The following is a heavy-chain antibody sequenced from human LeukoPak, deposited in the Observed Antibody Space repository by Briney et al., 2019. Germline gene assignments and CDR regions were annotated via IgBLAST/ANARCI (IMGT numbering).Heavy chain of an antibody. V-gene: IGHV4-34*01. Sequence: SETLSLTCAVYGGSFSGYYWSWIRQPPGRGLEWIGEINHSGSTNYNPSLKSRVTISVDTSKNQFSLKLSSVTAADTAVYYCARGGITSDYWGQGTLVTVSS. CDR1: GGSFSGYY. J-gene: IGHJ4*02. D-gene: IGHD3-16*01. CDR2: INHSGST. CDR3: ARGGITSDY.